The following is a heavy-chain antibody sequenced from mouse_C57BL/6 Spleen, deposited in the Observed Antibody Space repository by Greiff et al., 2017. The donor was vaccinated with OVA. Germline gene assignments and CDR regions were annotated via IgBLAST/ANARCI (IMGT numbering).Heavy chain of an antibody. CDR2: ISYDGSN. CDR3: ARDPGGFAY. CDR1: GYSITSGYY. Sequence: EVKLQESGPGLVKPSQSLSLTCSVTGYSITSGYYWNWIRQFPGNKLEWMGYISYDGSNNYNPSLKNRISITRDTSKNQFFLKLNSVTTEDTATYYCARDPGGFAYWGQGTLVTVSA. J-gene: IGHJ3*01. D-gene: IGHD4-1*01. V-gene: IGHV3-6*01.